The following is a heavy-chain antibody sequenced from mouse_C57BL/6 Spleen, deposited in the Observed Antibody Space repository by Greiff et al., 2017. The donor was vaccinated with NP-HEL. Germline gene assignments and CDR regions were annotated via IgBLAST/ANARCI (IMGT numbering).Heavy chain of an antibody. CDR2: IRNKANGYTT. J-gene: IGHJ4*01. V-gene: IGHV7-3*01. Sequence: EVKLVESGGGLVQPGGSLSLSCAASGFTFTDYYMSWVRQPPGKALEWLGFIRNKANGYTTEYSASVKGRFTISRDNSQSILYLQMNALRAEDSATYYCARSPRDLVYAMDYWGQGTSVTVSS. D-gene: IGHD2-2*01. CDR3: ARSPRDLVYAMDY. CDR1: GFTFTDYY.